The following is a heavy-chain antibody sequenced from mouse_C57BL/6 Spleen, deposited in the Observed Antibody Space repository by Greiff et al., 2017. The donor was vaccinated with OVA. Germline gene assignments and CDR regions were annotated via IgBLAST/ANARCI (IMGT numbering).Heavy chain of an antibody. CDR3: ARGLRDYVFAY. J-gene: IGHJ3*01. Sequence: VQLQQSGPELVKPGASVKISCKASGYTFTDYYMNWVKQSHGKSLEWIGDINPNNGGTSYNQKFKGKATLTVDKSSSTAYMELRSLTSEDSAVYYCARGLRDYVFAYWGQGTLVTVSA. CDR1: GYTFTDYY. V-gene: IGHV1-26*01. CDR2: INPNNGGT. D-gene: IGHD1-1*01.